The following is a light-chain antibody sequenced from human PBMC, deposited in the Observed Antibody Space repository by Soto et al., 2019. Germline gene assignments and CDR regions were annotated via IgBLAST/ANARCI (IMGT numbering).Light chain of an antibody. CDR2: DAS. V-gene: IGKV1-33*01. CDR3: KQRHKLPPT. CDR1: QDVRKY. Sequence: DIQMTQSPSSLSASVGDRVTITCQASQDVRKYLSWYQQKARKAPKLLIYDASNLETAVPTRFRGSRSGTDFPFTISGLQSEDIATYDCKQRHKLPPTWGPGTKVDIQ. J-gene: IGKJ3*01.